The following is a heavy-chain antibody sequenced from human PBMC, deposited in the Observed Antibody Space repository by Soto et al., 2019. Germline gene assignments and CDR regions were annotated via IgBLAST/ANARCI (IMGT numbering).Heavy chain of an antibody. CDR1: GFTLSRHA. V-gene: IGHV3-23*01. CDR3: AKRVVRGEVYYYFYMDV. Sequence: EVQLLESGGGLVQPGGSLRLSCAASGFTLSRHAMSWVRQAPGKGLEWVSTIGGSGGTYDADSVKGRFTISRDNSKNTLFLQMNSLRAEDTAVYYCAKRVVRGEVYYYFYMDVWGKGTTVTVSS. J-gene: IGHJ6*03. CDR2: IGGSGGT. D-gene: IGHD3-10*01.